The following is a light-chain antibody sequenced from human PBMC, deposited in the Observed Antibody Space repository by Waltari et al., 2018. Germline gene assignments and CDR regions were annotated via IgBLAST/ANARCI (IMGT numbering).Light chain of an antibody. V-gene: IGKV3-15*01. CDR3: QQYNNVPPFFT. CDR1: QCVSSN. Sequence: EIVMTQSPATLSVSPGERATLSSRASQCVSSNLAWYQQKPGQAPRLPIYGASTRATGIPARFSGSGSGTEFTLTISSLQSEDFAVYYCQQYNNVPPFFTFGPGTKVDIK. J-gene: IGKJ3*01. CDR2: GAS.